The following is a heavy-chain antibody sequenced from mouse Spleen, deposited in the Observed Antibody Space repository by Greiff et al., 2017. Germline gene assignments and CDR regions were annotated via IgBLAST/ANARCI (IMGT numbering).Heavy chain of an antibody. V-gene: IGHV1-53*01. Sequence: VQLQESGAELAKPGASVKMSCKASGYTFTSYWMHWVKQRPGQGLEWIGNINPSNGGTNYNEKFKSKATLTVDKSSSTAYMQLSSLTSEDSAVYYCARGLGREAWFAYWGQGTLVTVSA. CDR1: GYTFTSYW. CDR2: INPSNGGT. CDR3: ARGLGREAWFAY. J-gene: IGHJ3*01. D-gene: IGHD4-1*01.